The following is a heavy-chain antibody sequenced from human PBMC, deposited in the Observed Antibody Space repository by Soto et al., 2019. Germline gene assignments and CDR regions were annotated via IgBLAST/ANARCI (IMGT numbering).Heavy chain of an antibody. Sequence: PGESLKISCKGSGYSFTSYWISWVRQMPGKGLEWMGRIDPSDSYTNYSPSFQGHVTISADKSISTAYLQWSSLKASDTAIYYCARTFGGHLYSFDFWGQGTLVTVSS. CDR3: ARTFGGHLYSFDF. CDR2: IDPSDSYT. CDR1: GYSFTSYW. V-gene: IGHV5-10-1*01. D-gene: IGHD3-16*01. J-gene: IGHJ4*02.